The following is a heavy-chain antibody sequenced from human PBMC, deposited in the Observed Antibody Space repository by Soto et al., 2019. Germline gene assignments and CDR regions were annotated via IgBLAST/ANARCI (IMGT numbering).Heavy chain of an antibody. CDR3: ARDHMTTVTLNYGMDV. V-gene: IGHV1-69*13. Sequence: SVKVSCKASGGTFSSYAISWVRQAPGQGLEWMGGIIPIFGTANYAQKFQGRVTITADESTSTAYMELSSLRSEDTAVYYCARDHMTTVTLNYGMDVWGQGTTVTVSS. D-gene: IGHD4-4*01. CDR2: IIPIFGTA. J-gene: IGHJ6*02. CDR1: GGTFSSYA.